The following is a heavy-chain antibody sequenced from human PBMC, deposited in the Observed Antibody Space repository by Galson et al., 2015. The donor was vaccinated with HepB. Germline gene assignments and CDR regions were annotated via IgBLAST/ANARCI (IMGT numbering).Heavy chain of an antibody. CDR2: ISYDGSNK. Sequence: SLRLSCAASGFTFSSYGMHWVRQAPGKGLEWVAVISYDGSNKYYADSVKGRFTISRDNSKNTLYLQMNSLRAEDTAVYYCAKAVVGAWGFGFDYFDYWGQGTLVTVSS. CDR1: GFTFSSYG. D-gene: IGHD1-26*01. V-gene: IGHV3-30*18. J-gene: IGHJ4*02. CDR3: AKAVVGAWGFGFDYFDY.